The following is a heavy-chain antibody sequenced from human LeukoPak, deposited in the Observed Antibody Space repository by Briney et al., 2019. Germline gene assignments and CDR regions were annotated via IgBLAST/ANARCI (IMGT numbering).Heavy chain of an antibody. CDR2: ISSSGSTI. V-gene: IGHV3-11*01. CDR1: GFTFSDYY. J-gene: IGHJ6*03. D-gene: IGHD6-6*01. CDR3: ARLRSSSFYYYYMDV. Sequence: GGSLRLSCAASGFTFSDYYMSWIRQAPGKGLEWVSCISSSGSTIYYADSVKGRFTISRDNAKNSLYLQMNSLRAEDTAVYYCARLRSSSFYYYYMDVWGKGTTVTVSS.